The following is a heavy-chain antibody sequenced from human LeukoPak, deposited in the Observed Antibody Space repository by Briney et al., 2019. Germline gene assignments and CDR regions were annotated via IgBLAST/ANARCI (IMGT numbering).Heavy chain of an antibody. J-gene: IGHJ4*02. CDR1: GYSFTTYG. CDR3: ARQVFSDYPMGY. V-gene: IGHV1-18*01. Sequence: ASVKVSCKTSGYSFTTYGISWVRQAPGQGLEWMGWASAYTGDTRVAQNFQDKVTMTTDKSTTTAFLELTSLGSGDTAFYYCARQVFSDYPMGYWGQGTLVTVSS. D-gene: IGHD4-17*01. CDR2: ASAYTGDT.